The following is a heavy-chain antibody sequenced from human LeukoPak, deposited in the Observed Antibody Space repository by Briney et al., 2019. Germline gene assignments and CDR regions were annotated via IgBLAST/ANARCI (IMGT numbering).Heavy chain of an antibody. V-gene: IGHV4-59*11. CDR2: IHYSGNT. J-gene: IGHJ3*02. Sequence: SETLSLTCTVSGDSISTHYWSWIRQPPGKGLELVGYIHYSGNTNYDPSLKSRVTISVDTSKNQFSLKLTSVTTEDTAVYSCARYQLVPGYSDAFDIWGQGTLVTVSS. CDR1: GDSISTHY. D-gene: IGHD6-13*01. CDR3: ARYQLVPGYSDAFDI.